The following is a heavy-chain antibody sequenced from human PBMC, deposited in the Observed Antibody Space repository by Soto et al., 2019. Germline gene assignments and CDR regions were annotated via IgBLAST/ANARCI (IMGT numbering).Heavy chain of an antibody. V-gene: IGHV3-13*01. CDR1: GFIFSSFD. Sequence: PGGSLGLSCGASGFIFSSFDMHWVRQTTEKGLEWVSGIGFAGDTNYSGSVKGRFTISRENAKNSLFLQMNSLRVGDTPVYYCVRGLTGGFDPWGQGTMVTVSS. D-gene: IGHD3-10*01. CDR2: IGFAGDT. CDR3: VRGLTGGFDP. J-gene: IGHJ5*02.